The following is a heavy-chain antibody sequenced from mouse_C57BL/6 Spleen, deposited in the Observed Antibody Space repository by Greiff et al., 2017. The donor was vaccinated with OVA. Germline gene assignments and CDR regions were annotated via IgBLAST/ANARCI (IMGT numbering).Heavy chain of an antibody. CDR1: GYTFTSYW. J-gene: IGHJ2*01. CDR3: ARREIYYYFDY. D-gene: IGHD1-1*01. V-gene: IGHV1-64*01. Sequence: VQLQQPGAELVKPGASVKLSCKASGYTFTSYWMHWVKQRPGQGLEWIGMIHPNSGSTNYNEKFKSKATLTVDKSSSTAYMQLSSLTSEDSAVYYCARREIYYYFDYWGQGTTLTVSS. CDR2: IHPNSGST.